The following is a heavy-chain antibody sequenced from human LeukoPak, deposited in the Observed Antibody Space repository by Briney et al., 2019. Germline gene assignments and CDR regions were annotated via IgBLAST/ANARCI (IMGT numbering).Heavy chain of an antibody. V-gene: IGHV3-23*01. CDR2: ISGSGGST. D-gene: IGHD3-10*01. J-gene: IGHJ6*02. Sequence: GGSLRLSCAASGFTFSSYAMSWVRQAPGKGLEWVSAISGSGGSTYYADSVKGRFTISRDNSKNTLYLQMNSLRAEDTAVYYCAKVLSYGFGELSGYYGMDVWGQRTTVTVSS. CDR3: AKVLSYGFGELSGYYGMDV. CDR1: GFTFSSYA.